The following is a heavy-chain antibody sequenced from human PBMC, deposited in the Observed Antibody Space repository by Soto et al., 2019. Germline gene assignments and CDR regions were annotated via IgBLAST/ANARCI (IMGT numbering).Heavy chain of an antibody. Sequence: QVQLVQSGAEVRKPGASVKLSCQTSGYPFNSYHMHWVRQAPGQGLEWMGVINPTEGRTRYSQKFQDRVTMTRDTSTSTVYMDLSSLRSEDTAMYFCARGREISFGYNWFDPWGQGTRVTVSS. CDR3: ARGREISFGYNWFDP. CDR1: GYPFNSYH. CDR2: INPTEGRT. D-gene: IGHD5-18*01. J-gene: IGHJ5*02. V-gene: IGHV1-46*02.